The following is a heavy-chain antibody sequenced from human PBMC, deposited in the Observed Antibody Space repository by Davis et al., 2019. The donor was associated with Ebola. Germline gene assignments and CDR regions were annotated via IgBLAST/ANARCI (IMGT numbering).Heavy chain of an antibody. J-gene: IGHJ6*02. D-gene: IGHD4-11*01. CDR1: GFIFSSYE. CDR3: ARGLYIHYYYGMDV. Sequence: GESLKISCAASGFIFSSYEMNWVRQPPGKGLEWVSYISCSACVVRYADSVKGRCPIPRDSARNSLCLHMNSLKTEDTAVYYCARGLYIHYYYGMDVWGQGTTVTVSS. V-gene: IGHV3-48*03. CDR2: ISCSACVV.